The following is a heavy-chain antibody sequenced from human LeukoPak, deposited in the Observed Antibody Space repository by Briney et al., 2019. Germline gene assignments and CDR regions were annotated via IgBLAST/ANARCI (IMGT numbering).Heavy chain of an antibody. CDR3: ARDPYGDYSFDY. CDR1: GFTFSSYG. J-gene: IGHJ4*02. D-gene: IGHD4-17*01. CDR2: ISYDGSNK. V-gene: IGHV3-30*19. Sequence: GGSLRLSCAASGFTFSSYGMHWVRQAPGKGLEWVAVISYDGSNKYYADSVKGRFTISRDNSKNTLHLQMNSLRAEDTAVYYCARDPYGDYSFDYWGQGTLVTVSS.